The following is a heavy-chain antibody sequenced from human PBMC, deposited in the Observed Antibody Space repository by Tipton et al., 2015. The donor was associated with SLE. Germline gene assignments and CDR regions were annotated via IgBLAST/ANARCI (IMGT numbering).Heavy chain of an antibody. J-gene: IGHJ3*02. CDR1: GFTFSSYG. D-gene: IGHD3-22*01. V-gene: IGHV3-30*02. CDR3: ARDCYYDDNDAFDI. Sequence: SLRLSCAASGFTFSSYGMHWVRQAPGKGLEWVAFIRYDGSNKYYADSVKGRFTISRDNAKNSLYLQMNSLRAEDTAVYYCARDCYYDDNDAFDIWGQGTMVTVSS. CDR2: IRYDGSNK.